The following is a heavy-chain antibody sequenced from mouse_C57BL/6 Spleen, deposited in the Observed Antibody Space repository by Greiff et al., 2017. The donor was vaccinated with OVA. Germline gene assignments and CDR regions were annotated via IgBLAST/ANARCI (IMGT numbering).Heavy chain of an antibody. Sequence: QVQLQQPGAELVRPGSSVKLSCKASGYTFTSSWMHWVKQRPIQGLEWIGNIDPSDSETPYNQKFKDKATLTVDKSSSTAYMQLSSLTSEDSAVYYCARQEGRGYFDVWGTGTTVTVSS. D-gene: IGHD3-3*01. J-gene: IGHJ1*03. CDR3: ARQEGRGYFDV. CDR1: GYTFTSSW. CDR2: IDPSDSET. V-gene: IGHV1-52*01.